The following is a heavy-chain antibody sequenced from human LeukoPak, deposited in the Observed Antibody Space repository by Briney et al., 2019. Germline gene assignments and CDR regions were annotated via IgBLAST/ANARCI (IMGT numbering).Heavy chain of an antibody. V-gene: IGHV3-21*01. J-gene: IGHJ4*02. CDR1: GFTFSSYA. D-gene: IGHD2-2*01. CDR3: ARVRVPAAIVGYFDY. CDR2: ISSSSSYI. Sequence: GGSLRLSCAASGFTFSSYAMSWVRQAPGKGLEWVSSISSSSSYIYYADSVKGRFTISRDNAKNSLYLQMNSLRAEDTAVYYCARVRVPAAIVGYFDYWGQGTLVTVSS.